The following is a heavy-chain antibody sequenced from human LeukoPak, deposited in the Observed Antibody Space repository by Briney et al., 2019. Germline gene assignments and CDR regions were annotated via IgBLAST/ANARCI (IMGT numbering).Heavy chain of an antibody. CDR3: ARDKRSSAVRFGELLYPFDY. CDR2: IIPILGIA. Sequence: GASVKVSCKASGGTFSSYAISWVRQAPGQGLEWMGRIIPILGIANYAQKFQGRVTITADKSTSTAYMELSSLRSEDTAVYYCARDKRSSAVRFGELLYPFDYWGQGTLVTVSS. D-gene: IGHD3-10*01. CDR1: GGTFSSYA. J-gene: IGHJ4*02. V-gene: IGHV1-69*04.